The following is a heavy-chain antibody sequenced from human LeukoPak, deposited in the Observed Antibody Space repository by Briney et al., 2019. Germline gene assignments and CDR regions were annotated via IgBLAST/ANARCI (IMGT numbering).Heavy chain of an antibody. D-gene: IGHD1-14*01. CDR3: ARAVLITWAFDY. CDR1: GGSFSGYY. V-gene: IGHV4-59*01. CDR2: IYYSGST. J-gene: IGHJ4*02. Sequence: SETLSLTCAVYGGSFSGYYWSWIRQPPGKGLEWIGYIYYSGSTNYNPSLKSRVTISVDTSKNQFSLKLSSVTAADAAVYYCARAVLITWAFDYWGQGTLVTVSS.